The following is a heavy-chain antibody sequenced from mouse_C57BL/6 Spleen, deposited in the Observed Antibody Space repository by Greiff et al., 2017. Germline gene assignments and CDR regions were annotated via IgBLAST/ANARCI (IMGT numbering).Heavy chain of an antibody. D-gene: IGHD4-1*01. Sequence: EVQLVESGGGLVQPTGSLKLSCAASGFRFNTYALNWVRQAPGTGLEWVARIRSKSNNYATYYADSVKDRFTISRDDSESMLYLQMNNLKTEDTAMYYCVRLGLTGFYYYAMDYWGQGTSVTVSS. CDR2: IRSKSNNYAT. CDR3: VRLGLTGFYYYAMDY. CDR1: GFRFNTYA. V-gene: IGHV10-1*01. J-gene: IGHJ4*01.